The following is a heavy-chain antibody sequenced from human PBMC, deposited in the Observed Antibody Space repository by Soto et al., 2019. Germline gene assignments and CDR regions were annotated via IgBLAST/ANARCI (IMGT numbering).Heavy chain of an antibody. CDR2: IYYSGST. CDR1: GGSISSGGYY. V-gene: IGHV4-31*03. D-gene: IGHD5-18*01. Sequence: NPSETLSLTCTVSGGSISSGGYYWSWIRQHPGKGLGWIGYIYYSGSTYYNPSLKSRVTISVDTSKNQFSLKLSSVTAADTAVYYCAGGGMGYSYGYFGYYYYGMDVWGQGTTVTVSS. J-gene: IGHJ6*02. CDR3: AGGGMGYSYGYFGYYYYGMDV.